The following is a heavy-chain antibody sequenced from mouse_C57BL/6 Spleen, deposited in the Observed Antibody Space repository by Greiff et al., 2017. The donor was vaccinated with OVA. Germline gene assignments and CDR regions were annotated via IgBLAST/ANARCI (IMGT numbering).Heavy chain of an antibody. CDR3: ARNPTLYYDYEAWFAY. Sequence: VQLQQPGAELVKPGASVKLSCKASGYTFTSYWMHWVKQRPGQGLEWIGMIHPNSGSTNYNEKFKSKATLTVDKSSSTAYMQLSSLTSEDSAVYYCARNPTLYYDYEAWFAYWGQGTLVTVSA. D-gene: IGHD2-4*01. J-gene: IGHJ3*01. CDR2: IHPNSGST. CDR1: GYTFTSYW. V-gene: IGHV1-64*01.